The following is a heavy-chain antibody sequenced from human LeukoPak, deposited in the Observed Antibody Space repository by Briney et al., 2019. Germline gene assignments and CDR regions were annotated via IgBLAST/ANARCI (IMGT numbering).Heavy chain of an antibody. CDR3: ARDKGSRFDYYGMDV. D-gene: IGHD3-10*01. CDR2: ISSSSSYI. Sequence: GGSLRLSCAASGFTFSSYSMNWVRQAPGKGLEWVSSISSSSSYIYYADSVKGRFTISRDNAKNSLYLQMNSLRAEDTAVYYCARDKGSRFDYYGMDVWGKGTTVTVSS. J-gene: IGHJ6*04. V-gene: IGHV3-21*01. CDR1: GFTFSSYS.